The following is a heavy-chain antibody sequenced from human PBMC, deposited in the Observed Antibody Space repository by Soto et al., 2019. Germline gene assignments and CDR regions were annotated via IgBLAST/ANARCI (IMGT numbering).Heavy chain of an antibody. D-gene: IGHD1-1*01. Sequence: PGGSLRLSCAASGFTFSSYGMHWVRQAPGKGLEWVAVIWYDGSNKYYADSVKGRFTISRDNSKNTLYLQMNSLRAEDTAVYYCARDSGTDGRLKPYYFDYWGQGTLVTVSS. J-gene: IGHJ4*02. CDR3: ARDSGTDGRLKPYYFDY. CDR1: GFTFSSYG. V-gene: IGHV3-33*01. CDR2: IWYDGSNK.